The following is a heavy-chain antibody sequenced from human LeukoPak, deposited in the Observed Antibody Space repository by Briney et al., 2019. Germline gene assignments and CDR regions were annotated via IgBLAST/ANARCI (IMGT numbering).Heavy chain of an antibody. CDR3: ARGGVGLVIIPGWEYDYYGLDV. CDR2: ISSSATYM. J-gene: IGHJ6*02. Sequence: GGSLRLSCAASGFTLSTYSMNWVRQAPGTGLEWVSSISSSATYMYYADSVKGRFTISRDNAKNSLDLQMNSLRAEDTAVYYCARGGVGLVIIPGWEYDYYGLDVWGQGTTVTVSS. D-gene: IGHD3/OR15-3a*01. CDR1: GFTLSTYS. V-gene: IGHV3-21*01.